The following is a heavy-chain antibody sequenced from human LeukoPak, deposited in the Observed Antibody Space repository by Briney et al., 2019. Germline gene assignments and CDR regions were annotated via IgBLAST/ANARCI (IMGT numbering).Heavy chain of an antibody. CDR1: GFTFSSYA. CDR2: ISGRGTNT. CDR3: VKHSAPVLAAARFDY. V-gene: IGHV3-23*01. Sequence: GGSLRLSCAASGFTFSSYAMSWVRHAPGKGLEWVSVISGRGTNTYYADSVKGRFTIPRDNPKNTLYLQMNSLRAEDTALYYCVKHSAPVLAAARFDYWGQGNLVTVSS. D-gene: IGHD2-2*01. J-gene: IGHJ4*02.